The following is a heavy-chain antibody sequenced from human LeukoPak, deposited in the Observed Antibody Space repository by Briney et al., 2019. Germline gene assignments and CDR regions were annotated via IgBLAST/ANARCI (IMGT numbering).Heavy chain of an antibody. CDR1: GYSISSAYY. J-gene: IGHJ3*02. Sequence: SETLSLTCSVSGYSISSAYYWGWIRQPPGKGLEWIGTMYHSGSTNYNPSLKSRVTISVDTSKNQFSLKLSSVTAADTAIYYCARDPTSGVYDAFDIWGQGTMVTVSS. CDR2: MYHSGST. D-gene: IGHD3-10*01. CDR3: ARDPTSGVYDAFDI. V-gene: IGHV4-38-2*02.